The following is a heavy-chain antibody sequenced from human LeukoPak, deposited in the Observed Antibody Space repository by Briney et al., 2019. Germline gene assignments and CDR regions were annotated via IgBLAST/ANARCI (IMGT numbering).Heavy chain of an antibody. CDR2: MSYDGSNK. CDR1: GFTFSTYA. V-gene: IGHV3-30*04. CDR3: ARDPRYYGSGSYYLDAFDI. D-gene: IGHD3-10*01. Sequence: GGSLRLSCAASGFTFSTYAMSWVRQAPGKGLEWVAVMSYDGSNKYYADSVKGRFTISRDNSKNTLYLQMNSLRLEDTAVYYCARDPRYYGSGSYYLDAFDIWGQGTMVTVSS. J-gene: IGHJ3*02.